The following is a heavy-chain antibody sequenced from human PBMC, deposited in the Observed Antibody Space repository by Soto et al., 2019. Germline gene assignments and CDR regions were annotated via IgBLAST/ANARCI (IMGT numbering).Heavy chain of an antibody. J-gene: IGHJ5*02. CDR1: GFTFSSSA. CDR2: ISGTTDRT. CDR3: AQKATP. Sequence: GGSLRLCYAASGFTFSSSAMSWVRQAPGKGLEWVSTISGTTDRTYYVDSVKGRFTISRDNSKNTLYLQMNSLRVEDTAVYYCAQKATPWGQGTLVTVSS. V-gene: IGHV3-23*01.